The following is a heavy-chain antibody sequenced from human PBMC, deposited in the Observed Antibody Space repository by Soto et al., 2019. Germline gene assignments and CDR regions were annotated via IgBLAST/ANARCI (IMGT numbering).Heavy chain of an antibody. CDR3: AKDIGRLGFGADY. Sequence: PGGSLRLSCAASGFTFDDYAMHWVRQAPGKGLEWVSGISWNSGSIGYADSVKGRFTISRDNAKNSLYLQMNSLRAEDTALYYCAKDIGRLGFGADYWGQGTLVTVSS. CDR2: ISWNSGSI. J-gene: IGHJ4*02. CDR1: GFTFDDYA. V-gene: IGHV3-9*01. D-gene: IGHD3-10*01.